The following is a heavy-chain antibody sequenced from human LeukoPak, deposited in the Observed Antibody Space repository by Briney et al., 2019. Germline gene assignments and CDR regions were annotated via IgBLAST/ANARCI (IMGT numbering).Heavy chain of an antibody. J-gene: IGHJ4*02. V-gene: IGHV3-30-3*01. Sequence: GGSLRLSCAASGFTFSSSAMHWVRQAPGKGLEWVAVISYDGSNKYYADSVKGRFTISRDNSKNTLYLQMNSLRAEDTAVYYCAREMPTTETFDYWGQGALVTVSS. CDR3: AREMPTTETFDY. CDR1: GFTFSSSA. D-gene: IGHD5-24*01. CDR2: ISYDGSNK.